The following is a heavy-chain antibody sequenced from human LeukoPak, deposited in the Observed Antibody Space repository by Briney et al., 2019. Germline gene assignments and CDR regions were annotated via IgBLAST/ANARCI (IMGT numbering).Heavy chain of an antibody. D-gene: IGHD2-2*02. J-gene: IGHJ3*02. V-gene: IGHV4-59*01. CDR1: GGSISSYY. CDR3: ARERREGYCSSTSCYRGNAFDI. CDR2: IYYSGST. Sequence: SETLSLTCTVSGGSISSYYWSWIRQPPGKGLEWIGYIYYSGSTNFNPSLKSRVTISVDTSKNQFSLKLSSVTAADTAVYYCARERREGYCSSTSCYRGNAFDIWGQGTMVTVSS.